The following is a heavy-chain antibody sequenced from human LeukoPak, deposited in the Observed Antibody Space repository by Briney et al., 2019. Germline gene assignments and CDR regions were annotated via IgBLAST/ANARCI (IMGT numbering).Heavy chain of an antibody. J-gene: IGHJ4*02. CDR1: GGSFSGYY. V-gene: IGHV4-59*13. Sequence: SETLSLTCAVYGGSFSGYYWSWIRQPPGEGLEWIGYIYYSGSTNYNPSLKSRVTISVDTSKNQFSLKLSSVTAADTAVYYCARQYYYDSPFDYWGQGTLVTVSS. CDR2: IYYSGST. CDR3: ARQYYYDSPFDY. D-gene: IGHD3-22*01.